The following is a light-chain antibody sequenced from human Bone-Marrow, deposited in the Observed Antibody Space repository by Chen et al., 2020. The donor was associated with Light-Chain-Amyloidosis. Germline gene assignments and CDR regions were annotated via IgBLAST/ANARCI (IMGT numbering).Light chain of an antibody. V-gene: IGKV4-1*01. CDR2: WAS. CDR3: QQYYSTPT. J-gene: IGKJ2*01. Sequence: DIVMTQSPDSLAVSPGERATINCKSRQTIFYNYNVKNYLAWYQQKPGQPPKLLIYWASTRKSGVPDRFSGSGSGTNFTLTINSLQAEDVAVYFCQQYYSTPTFGQGTKLEI. CDR1: QTIFYNYNVKNY.